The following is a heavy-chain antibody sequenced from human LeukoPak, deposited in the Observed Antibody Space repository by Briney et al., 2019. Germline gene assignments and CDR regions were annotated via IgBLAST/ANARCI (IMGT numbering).Heavy chain of an antibody. D-gene: IGHD1-26*01. V-gene: IGHV3-23*01. Sequence: GGSLRLSCAASGFTFSSYAMSWVRQAPGKGLEWVSAISGSGGSTYYADSVKGRFTISRDNSKNTLYLQMNSLRAEDTAVYYCAKDGLSGSYPSYYFDYWGQGTLATVSS. J-gene: IGHJ4*02. CDR2: ISGSGGST. CDR1: GFTFSSYA. CDR3: AKDGLSGSYPSYYFDY.